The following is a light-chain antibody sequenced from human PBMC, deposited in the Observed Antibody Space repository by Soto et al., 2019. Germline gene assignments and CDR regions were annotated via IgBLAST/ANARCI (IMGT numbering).Light chain of an antibody. CDR2: KAS. V-gene: IGKV1-5*03. CDR3: QQYSIYPRA. J-gene: IGKJ1*01. CDR1: QCISSW. Sequence: DIQMTQSPSTLSASVGDRVTITCRASQCISSWLAWYQQKPGKAPKLLIYKASSLQSGVPSRFSGSGSGTEFTLTISSLQPDDFATYYCQQYSIYPRAFGQGTKVEIK.